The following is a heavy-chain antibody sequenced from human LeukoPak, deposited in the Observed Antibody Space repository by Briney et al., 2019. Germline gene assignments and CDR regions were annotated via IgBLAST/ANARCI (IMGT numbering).Heavy chain of an antibody. CDR1: GFTFTSYS. V-gene: IGHV3-30*18. D-gene: IGHD5-12*01. Sequence: GGSLRLSCAASGFTFTSYSMSWVRQAPGKGLEWVAVISYDGTNKYYADSVKGRFTFSRDNSKNTLYLQMNSLRAEDTAVYYCAKDRYSGYDALDYWGQGTLVTVSS. CDR3: AKDRYSGYDALDY. J-gene: IGHJ4*02. CDR2: ISYDGTNK.